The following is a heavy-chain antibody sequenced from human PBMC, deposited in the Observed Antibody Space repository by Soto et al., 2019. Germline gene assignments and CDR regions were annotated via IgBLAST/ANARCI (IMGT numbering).Heavy chain of an antibody. D-gene: IGHD3-10*01. J-gene: IGHJ4*02. Sequence: QVQLVESGGGVVQPGRSLRLSCAASGFTFSSYAMHWVRRAPGKGLEWVAVLSYDGNNKYYADSVNVRFTICGDNSKNTLYLQMNSLRAEDTAVYYCARDRASMVRGVIGYWGQGTLVTVSS. CDR1: GFTFSSYA. V-gene: IGHV3-30-3*01. CDR2: LSYDGNNK. CDR3: ARDRASMVRGVIGY.